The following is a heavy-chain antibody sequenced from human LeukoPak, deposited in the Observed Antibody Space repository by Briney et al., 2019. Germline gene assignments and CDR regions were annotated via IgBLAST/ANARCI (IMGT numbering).Heavy chain of an antibody. D-gene: IGHD2-2*02. CDR2: IYYSGST. Sequence: SQTLSLTCTVSGGSISSGDYHWSWIRQPPGEGLEWIGYIYYSGSTYYNPSLKSRVTISVDTSKNQFSLKLSSVTAADTAVYYCARDKRYCSSTSCYIWGHYYYYMDVWGKGTTVTVSS. V-gene: IGHV4-30-4*08. J-gene: IGHJ6*03. CDR1: GGSISSGDYH. CDR3: ARDKRYCSSTSCYIWGHYYYYMDV.